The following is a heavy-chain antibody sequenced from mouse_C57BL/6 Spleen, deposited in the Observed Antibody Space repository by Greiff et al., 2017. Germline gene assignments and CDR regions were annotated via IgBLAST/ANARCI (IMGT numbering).Heavy chain of an antibody. V-gene: IGHV6-3*01. D-gene: IGHD3-3*01. CDR1: GFTFSNYW. CDR3: TRGRGAMDY. Sequence: EVKVEESGGGLVQPGGSMKLSCVASGFTFSNYWRNWVRQSPEKGLEWVAQIRLKSDNYATHYAESVKGRFTISRDDSKSSVYLQMNNLRAEDTGIYYCTRGRGAMDYWGQGTSVTVSS. CDR2: IRLKSDNYAT. J-gene: IGHJ4*01.